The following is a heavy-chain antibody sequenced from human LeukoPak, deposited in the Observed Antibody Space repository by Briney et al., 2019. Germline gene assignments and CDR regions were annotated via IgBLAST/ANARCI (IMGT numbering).Heavy chain of an antibody. Sequence: PSETLSLTCTVSGGSISSYYWSWIRQPPGKGLEWIGYIYYSGSTNYNPPLKSRVTISVDTSKNQFSLKLSSVTAADTAVYYCARDFGGDHLYAFDIWGQGTMVTVSS. CDR3: ARDFGGDHLYAFDI. V-gene: IGHV4-59*01. CDR2: IYYSGST. J-gene: IGHJ3*02. D-gene: IGHD2-21*02. CDR1: GGSISSYY.